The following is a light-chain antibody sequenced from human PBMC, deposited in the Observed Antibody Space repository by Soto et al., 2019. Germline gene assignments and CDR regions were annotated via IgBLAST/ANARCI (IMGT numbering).Light chain of an antibody. Sequence: EIVMTQSPATLSVSPGERATLSCRASQSVSSKLAWYQQKPGQAPRLLIYSASTRATGIPARFSGSGSGTEFTLTISSLQSEDFAVYYCQQYNNWPPWTFGQGTKAEIK. V-gene: IGKV3-15*01. CDR3: QQYNNWPPWT. CDR2: SAS. J-gene: IGKJ1*01. CDR1: QSVSSK.